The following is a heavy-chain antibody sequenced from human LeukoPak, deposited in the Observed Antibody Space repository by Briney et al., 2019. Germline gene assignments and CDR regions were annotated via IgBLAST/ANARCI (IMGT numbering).Heavy chain of an antibody. J-gene: IGHJ4*02. CDR2: IYYSGST. D-gene: IGHD3-10*01. Sequence: SETLSLTCTVSGGSISSSSYYWGWIRQPPGKGLEWIGSIYYSGSTYYNPSLNSRATISVDTSNNQFPQKLSSWTADNTAVYYCARHLPDPSTMVRGPMWFDYWGQGTLVTVSS. V-gene: IGHV4-39*01. CDR1: GGSISSSSYY. CDR3: ARHLPDPSTMVRGPMWFDY.